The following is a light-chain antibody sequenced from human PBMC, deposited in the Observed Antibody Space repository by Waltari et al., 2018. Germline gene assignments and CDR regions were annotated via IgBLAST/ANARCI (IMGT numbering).Light chain of an antibody. CDR2: RTS. CDR1: ENVNSW. CDR3: QQYDTYPWT. J-gene: IGKJ1*01. Sequence: IQMTRAPCALAYSVGARVTVTCRASENVNSWLAWYQQKPGKAPKLLISRTSTLESGVPSRFSGRGSETEFTLTINNLQPDDFADYYCQQYDTYPWTFGQGTKVEVK. V-gene: IGKV1-5*03.